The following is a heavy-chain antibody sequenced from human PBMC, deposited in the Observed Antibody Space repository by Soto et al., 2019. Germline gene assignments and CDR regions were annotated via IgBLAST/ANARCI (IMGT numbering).Heavy chain of an antibody. CDR1: GGSFSGYY. Sequence: LLQLRRPLSLTCAVYGGSFSGYYWSWIRQPPGKGLEWIGEINHSGSTNYNPSLKSRVTISVDTSKNQFSLKLSSVTAADTAVYYCARGPYYYGSGSYAADYWGQGTLVTVSS. J-gene: IGHJ4*02. CDR2: INHSGST. V-gene: IGHV4-34*01. D-gene: IGHD3-10*01. CDR3: ARGPYYYGSGSYAADY.